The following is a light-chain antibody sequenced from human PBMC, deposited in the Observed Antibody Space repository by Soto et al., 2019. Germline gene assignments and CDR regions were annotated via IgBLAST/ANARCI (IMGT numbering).Light chain of an antibody. CDR1: QSVSNY. Sequence: EIVLTQSPATLSLSPGERATLSCRASQSVSNYLAWYQHKPGQAPRLLIYGPSSRAAGIPDRFSGSGSGTDFTLTISRLEPEDFAVYYCHQYGSSPRTFGQGTRLEI. V-gene: IGKV3-20*01. CDR3: HQYGSSPRT. J-gene: IGKJ5*01. CDR2: GPS.